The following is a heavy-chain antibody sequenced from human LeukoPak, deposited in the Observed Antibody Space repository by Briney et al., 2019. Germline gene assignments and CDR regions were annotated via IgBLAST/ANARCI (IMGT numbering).Heavy chain of an antibody. CDR2: IFYSGST. CDR1: GGSISVGGYY. V-gene: IGHV4-31*03. J-gene: IGHJ3*02. CDR3: VGAKQWLSFDI. D-gene: IGHD3-22*01. Sequence: SETLSLTCTVSGGSISVGGYYWTWIRRHPGKGLEWIGYIFYSGSTYYNPSLKSRVTMSVDTSKKQFSLKLSSVTAADTAVYYCVGAKQWLSFDIWGQGTLVTVSS.